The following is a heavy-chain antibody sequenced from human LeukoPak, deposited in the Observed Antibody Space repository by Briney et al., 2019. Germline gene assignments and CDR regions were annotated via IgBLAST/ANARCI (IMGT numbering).Heavy chain of an antibody. CDR3: ARVFCSSTSCYADY. CDR2: IIPIFGTA. D-gene: IGHD2-2*01. CDR1: GGTFSSYA. V-gene: IGHV1-69*06. Sequence: ASVKVSCKASGGTFSSYAISWVRQAPGQGLEWMGGIIPIFGTANYAQKFQGRVTITADKSTSTAYMELSSLRSEDTAVYYCARVFCSSTSCYADYWGQGTLVTVSS. J-gene: IGHJ4*02.